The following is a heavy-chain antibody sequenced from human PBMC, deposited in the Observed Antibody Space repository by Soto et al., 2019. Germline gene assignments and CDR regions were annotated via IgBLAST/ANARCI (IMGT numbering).Heavy chain of an antibody. Sequence: EVQLVESGGGLVQPGGSLRLSCAASGFTVSSNYMSWVRQAPGKGLEWVSVIYSGGSTYYADSVKGRFTISRHNSKSTLYLQMNSLRAEDTAVYYCARFDYLDAFDIWGQGTMVTVSS. CDR1: GFTVSSNY. V-gene: IGHV3-53*04. J-gene: IGHJ3*02. CDR3: ARFDYLDAFDI. CDR2: IYSGGST. D-gene: IGHD3-9*01.